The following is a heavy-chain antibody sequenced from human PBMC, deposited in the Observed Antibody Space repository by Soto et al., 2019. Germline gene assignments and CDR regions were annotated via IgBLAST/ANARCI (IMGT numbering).Heavy chain of an antibody. CDR3: AKLVDKSLDDY. CDR1: GFTFSTSD. J-gene: IGHJ4*02. Sequence: GGSLRLSCVASGFTFSTSDMHWVRQAPGQGLEWVAVVSYDERNLYYADSVKGRFSVSRDNSKNTLFLHMNSLRAEDTAVYFCAKLVDKSLDDYWGQGALVTVSS. CDR2: VSYDERNL. V-gene: IGHV3-30*18. D-gene: IGHD3-16*01.